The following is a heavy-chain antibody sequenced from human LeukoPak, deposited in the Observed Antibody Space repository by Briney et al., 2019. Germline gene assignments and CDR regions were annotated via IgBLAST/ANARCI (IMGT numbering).Heavy chain of an antibody. Sequence: ASVKVSCKASGYTFTSYAMNWVRQAPGQGLEWMGWINTNTGNPTYAQGFTGRFVFSLDTSVSTAYLQISSLKAEDTAVYYCAREPLRYSYDSSGYPYYYYYGMDVWGQGTTVTVSS. CDR3: AREPLRYSYDSSGYPYYYYYGMDV. V-gene: IGHV7-4-1*02. J-gene: IGHJ6*02. D-gene: IGHD3-22*01. CDR2: INTNTGNP. CDR1: GYTFTSYA.